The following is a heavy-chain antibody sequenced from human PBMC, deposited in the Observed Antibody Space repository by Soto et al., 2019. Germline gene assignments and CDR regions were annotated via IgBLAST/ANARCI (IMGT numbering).Heavy chain of an antibody. CDR2: IHNSGST. CDR1: GASISSTSSGDW. D-gene: IGHD1-26*01. J-gene: IGHJ4*02. Sequence: QVQLQESGPGLVKHSGTLSLTCTVSGASISSTSSGDWWSWIRQPPGKGLERIGEIHNSGSTNYNPPPKSRITMSVDKATIQFALRMRSVTAADTAVYYCAKMVGATLVDYWGRGTLVTVSS. CDR3: AKMVGATLVDY. V-gene: IGHV4-4*02.